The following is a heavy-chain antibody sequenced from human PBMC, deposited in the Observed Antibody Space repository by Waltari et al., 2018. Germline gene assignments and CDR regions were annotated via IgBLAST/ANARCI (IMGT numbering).Heavy chain of an antibody. CDR2: INSGGGST. V-gene: IGHV3-64*04. CDR3: AKEGLWPFGY. Sequence: VQLVETGGGLVQPGGSLRLSCAASGFTFSSYTMQWVRQAPGKGLEWISAINSGGGSTYYADSLKGRFTISRDNSKNTLSLQMNSLRTEDTAVYYCAKEGLWPFGYWGKGVLVTVSS. CDR1: GFTFSSYT. J-gene: IGHJ4*02.